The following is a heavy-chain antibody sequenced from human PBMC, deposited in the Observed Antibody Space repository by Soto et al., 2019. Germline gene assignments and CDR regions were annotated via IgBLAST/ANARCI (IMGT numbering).Heavy chain of an antibody. J-gene: IGHJ3*02. D-gene: IGHD3-22*01. CDR1: GGRFYNST. CDR2: ISPVLGTV. V-gene: IGHV1-69*13. Sequence: SVKVSCKASGGRFYNSTVSWVRQAPGRGLEWMGKISPVLGTVDYSQKFLDRLTITVDESRTTAYMELRSLSYEDTAIFYCAREGADYYLSPAFDIWRQGPTVT. CDR3: AREGADYYLSPAFDI.